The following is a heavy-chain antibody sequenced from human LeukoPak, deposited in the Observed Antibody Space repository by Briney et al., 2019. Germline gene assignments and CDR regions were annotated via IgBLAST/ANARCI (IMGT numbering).Heavy chain of an antibody. CDR1: GGSFSGYY. D-gene: IGHD5-12*01. V-gene: IGHV4-34*01. Sequence: PSETLSLTCAVYGGSFSGYYWSWIRQPPGKGLEWIGEINHSGSTNYNPSLKSRVTISVDTSKNQFSLKLSSVTAADTAVYYCARGLRSYDYGYWGQGTLVTVSS. J-gene: IGHJ4*02. CDR3: ARGLRSYDYGY. CDR2: INHSGST.